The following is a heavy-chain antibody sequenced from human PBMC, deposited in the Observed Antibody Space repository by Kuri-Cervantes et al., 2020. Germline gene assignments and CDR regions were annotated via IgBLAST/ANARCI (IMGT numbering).Heavy chain of an antibody. CDR1: GFTFDDYG. D-gene: IGHD6-19*01. CDR3: ARDPSSGQQYYYYYYMDV. Sequence: GGSLRLSCAASGFTFDDYGMSWVRQAPGKGLEWVSGINWNGGSTGYADSVKGRFTISRDNAKNSLYLQMNSLRAEDTAVYYCARDPSSGQQYYYYYYMDVWGKGTTVTVSS. CDR2: INWNGGST. J-gene: IGHJ6*03. V-gene: IGHV3-20*04.